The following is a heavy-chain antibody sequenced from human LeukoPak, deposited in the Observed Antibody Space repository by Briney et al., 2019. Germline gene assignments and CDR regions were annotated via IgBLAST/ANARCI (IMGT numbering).Heavy chain of an antibody. V-gene: IGHV3-21*01. D-gene: IGHD3-3*01. J-gene: IGHJ6*02. CDR3: ARTLDFWSGGYGMDV. CDR2: ISSSSSYI. Sequence: PGGSLRLSCAASGFTFSSYSMNWVRQAPGKGLEWVSSISSSSSYIYYADSVKGRFTISRDNAKNSLYLQMNSLRAEDTAVYYCARTLDFWSGGYGMDVWGQGTTVTVSS. CDR1: GFTFSSYS.